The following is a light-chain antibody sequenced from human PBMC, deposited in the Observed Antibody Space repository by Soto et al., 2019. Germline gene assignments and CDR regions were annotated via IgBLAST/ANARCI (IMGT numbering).Light chain of an antibody. CDR3: CSYAGSLVV. J-gene: IGLJ2*01. Sequence: QSALTQPRSESGSPGQSVTISCTGTSSDVGGYNYVSWYQQHPGKAPKLMIYDVSKRPSGVPDRFSGSKSGNTASLTISGLQAEDEADYYCCSYAGSLVVFGGGTKLTVL. CDR1: SSDVGGYNY. V-gene: IGLV2-11*01. CDR2: DVS.